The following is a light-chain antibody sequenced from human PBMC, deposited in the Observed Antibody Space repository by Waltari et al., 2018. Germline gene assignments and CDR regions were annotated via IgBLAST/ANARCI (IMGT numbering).Light chain of an antibody. CDR1: ESVSRNC. V-gene: IGKV3-20*01. CDR3: QQCGASPGT. Sequence: EIVLTQSPATLSLSAGERATLYCRANESVSRNCLAWYQHKPGQAPWLLIYGASNRATDIPDRFSGSGSGTDFTLTIGRLEPEDSAVYYCQQCGASPGTFGQGTKVEIK. CDR2: GAS. J-gene: IGKJ1*01.